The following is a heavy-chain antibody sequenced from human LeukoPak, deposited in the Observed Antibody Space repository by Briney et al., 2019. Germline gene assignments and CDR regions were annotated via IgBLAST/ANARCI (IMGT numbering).Heavy chain of an antibody. J-gene: IGHJ6*03. CDR3: ASKYGSGSYYSPYYYYYMDV. CDR1: GFTFSSYA. Sequence: PGGSLRLSCAASGFTFSSYAMSWVRQAPGKGLEWVSGISGSGGSTYYADSVKGRFTISRDNSKNTLYLQMNSLRAEDTAVYYCASKYGSGSYYSPYYYYYMDVWGKGTTVTVSS. CDR2: ISGSGGST. V-gene: IGHV3-23*01. D-gene: IGHD3-10*01.